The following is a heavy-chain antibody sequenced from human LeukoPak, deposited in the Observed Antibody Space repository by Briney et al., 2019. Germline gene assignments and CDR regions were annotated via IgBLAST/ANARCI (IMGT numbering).Heavy chain of an antibody. V-gene: IGHV4-34*01. CDR1: GGFFIGYY. CDR3: ARSPYYYYMDV. J-gene: IGHJ6*03. CDR2: INHSGST. Sequence: PSETLSLTCAVYGGFFIGYYWSWIRQPPGKGLEWIGEINHSGSTIYNPSLKSRVTISVDTSKNQFSLKLSSVTAADTAVYYCARSPYYYYMDVWGKGTTVTVSS.